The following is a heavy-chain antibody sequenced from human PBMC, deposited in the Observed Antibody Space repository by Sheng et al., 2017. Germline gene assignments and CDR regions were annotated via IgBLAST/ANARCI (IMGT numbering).Heavy chain of an antibody. CDR1: GITFSGYL. Sequence: EVQLVESGGGLVQPGGSLRLSCAASGITFSGYLLNWVRQSPGKGLEWVANIEPDGSEKYYVDSVKGRFTISRDNARNSLYLQMNNLRVEDTAVYYCARDRWNDYWGQGTL. V-gene: IGHV3-7*01. CDR3: ARDRWNDY. D-gene: IGHD1-1*01. J-gene: IGHJ4*02. CDR2: IEPDGSEK.